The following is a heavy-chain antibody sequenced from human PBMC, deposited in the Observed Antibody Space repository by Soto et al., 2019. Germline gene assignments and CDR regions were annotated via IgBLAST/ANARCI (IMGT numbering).Heavy chain of an antibody. V-gene: IGHV3-9*01. CDR1: GFTFDDYA. CDR2: ISWNSGSI. Sequence: EVQLVESGGGLVQPGRSLRLSCAASGFTFDDYAMHWVRQAPGKGLEWVSGISWNSGSIGYADSVKGRFTISRDNANNSLYLQMNSLRAEDTALYYCAKDVAVVDEWSFDYWGQGTLVTVSS. J-gene: IGHJ4*02. D-gene: IGHD3-3*01. CDR3: AKDVAVVDEWSFDY.